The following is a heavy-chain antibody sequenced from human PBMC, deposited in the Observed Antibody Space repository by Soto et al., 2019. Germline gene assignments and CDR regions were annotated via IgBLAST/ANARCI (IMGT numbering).Heavy chain of an antibody. J-gene: IGHJ3*02. CDR3: ARRAPLTYYYDSSGYYLNPLGAFDI. CDR2: ISSSSRYI. Sequence: GSLRLSCAASGFTFSSYSMNWVRQAPGKGLEGVSSISSSSRYIYYADSVKGRFTISRDNAKNSLYLQMTSLRAEDTAVYYCARRAPLTYYYDSSGYYLNPLGAFDIWGQGTMVTVSS. CDR1: GFTFSSYS. D-gene: IGHD3-22*01. V-gene: IGHV3-21*01.